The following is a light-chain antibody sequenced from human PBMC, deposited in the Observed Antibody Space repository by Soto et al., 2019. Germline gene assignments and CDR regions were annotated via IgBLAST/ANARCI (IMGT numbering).Light chain of an antibody. CDR3: SSYTSSSTQV. V-gene: IGLV2-14*03. Sequence: QSALTQPASVSGSPGQSITISCTGTSSDVGGYNFVSLYQQHPGKAPKFLIYDVSNRPSGVSTRFSGSKSGNTASLTISGLQAEDEADYYCSSYTSSSTQVFGTGTKVTVL. CDR1: SSDVGGYNF. CDR2: DVS. J-gene: IGLJ1*01.